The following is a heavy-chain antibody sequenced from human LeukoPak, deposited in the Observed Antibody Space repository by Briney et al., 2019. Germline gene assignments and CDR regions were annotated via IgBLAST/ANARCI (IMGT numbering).Heavy chain of an antibody. CDR1: GFTFSNYG. D-gene: IGHD3-10*01. CDR2: IWSDGSNK. J-gene: IGHJ4*02. CDR3: ARDYGSGSYVVDY. Sequence: PGGSLRLSCAASGFTFSNYGMDWVRQAPGKGLEWVAVIWSDGSNKYYADSVKGRFTISRDNSRNTLFVQMNSLRAEDTAVYYCARDYGSGSYVVDYWGQGTLVTVSS. V-gene: IGHV3-33*01.